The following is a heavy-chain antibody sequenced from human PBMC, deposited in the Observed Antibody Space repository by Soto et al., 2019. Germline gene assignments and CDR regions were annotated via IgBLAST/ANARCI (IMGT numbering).Heavy chain of an antibody. V-gene: IGHV1-58*01. J-gene: IGHJ4*02. D-gene: IGHD3-22*01. CDR3: AAEHSSGYYYFGDYFDY. CDR1: GFTFTSSA. CDR2: IVVGSGNT. Sequence: SVKVSCKASGFTFTSSAVQWVRQARGQRLEWIGWIVVGSGNTNYAQKFQERVTITGDMSTSTAYMELSSLRSEDTAVYYCAAEHSSGYYYFGDYFDYWGQGTLVTVS.